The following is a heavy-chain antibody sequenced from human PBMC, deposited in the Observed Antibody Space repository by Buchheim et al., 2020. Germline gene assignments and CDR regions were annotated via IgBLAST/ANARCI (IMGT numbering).Heavy chain of an antibody. D-gene: IGHD3-22*01. CDR1: GFTFSRFT. J-gene: IGHJ4*02. CDR3: ARSIGANSGYYSGYLDY. CDR2: ISHDGSNQ. Sequence: QVQLVESGGGVVQPGTSLRLSCAASGFTFSRFTMHWVRQAPGKGLEWVALISHDGSNQYYTDFVKGRFTISRDNSRNTLYVQRTSLRAEETAVYYCARSIGANSGYYSGYLDYWGQGAL. V-gene: IGHV3-30-3*01.